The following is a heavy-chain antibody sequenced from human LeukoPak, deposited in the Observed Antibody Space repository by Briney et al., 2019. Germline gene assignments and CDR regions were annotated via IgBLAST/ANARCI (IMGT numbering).Heavy chain of an antibody. Sequence: GGSLRLSCAASGFTFSSYGINWVRQAPGKGLEWVSYISSSSNAMYYADSVKGRFTISRDNAKNSLYLQMNSLRAEDTAVYYCARASHFVLKHAFDIWGQGTMVTVSS. CDR3: ARASHFVLKHAFDI. J-gene: IGHJ3*02. CDR1: GFTFSSYG. V-gene: IGHV3-48*04. D-gene: IGHD2-8*01. CDR2: ISSSSNAM.